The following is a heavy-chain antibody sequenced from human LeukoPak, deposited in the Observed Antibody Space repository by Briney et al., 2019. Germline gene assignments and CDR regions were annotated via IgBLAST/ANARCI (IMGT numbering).Heavy chain of an antibody. CDR1: GGSFSGYY. V-gene: IGHV4-34*01. CDR2: INHSEST. CDR3: QSRFLEWLLDY. D-gene: IGHD3-3*01. J-gene: IGHJ4*02. Sequence: PSETLSLTCAVYGGSFSGYYWSWIRQPPGKGLEWIGEINHSESTYYNPSLKSRVTISVDTSKNQFSLKLNSVTAADTAMYYCQSRFLEWLLDYWGQGTLVTVSS.